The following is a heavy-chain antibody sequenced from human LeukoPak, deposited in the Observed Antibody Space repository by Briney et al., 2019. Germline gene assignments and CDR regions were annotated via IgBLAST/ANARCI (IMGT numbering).Heavy chain of an antibody. V-gene: IGHV1-3*01. D-gene: IGHD3-10*01. J-gene: IGHJ4*02. CDR1: GHTSTSYA. Sequence: DSVNLSCKVSGHTSTSYAMHWVRQAPGQRREWMGWINAGNGNTKYSQKFQGRVTITRDTSASTAYMELSSLRSEDMAVYYCARGDYYGSGRGVDYWGQGTLVTVSS. CDR3: ARGDYYGSGRGVDY. CDR2: INAGNGNT.